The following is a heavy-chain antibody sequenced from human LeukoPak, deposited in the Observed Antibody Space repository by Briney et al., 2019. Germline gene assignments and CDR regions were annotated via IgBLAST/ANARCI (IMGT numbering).Heavy chain of an antibody. D-gene: IGHD2-21*01. CDR3: ARGAEGEQH. CDR1: GYSFTAFY. V-gene: IGHV1-2*02. Sequence: ASVKVSCKASGYSFTAFYMHWVRQAPGQGLEWMGWINPNSGATNYAQTFQGRVTMTRDTSISTAYMELSRLRSDDTAVYYCARGAEGEQHWGQGTLVTVSS. CDR2: INPNSGAT. J-gene: IGHJ1*01.